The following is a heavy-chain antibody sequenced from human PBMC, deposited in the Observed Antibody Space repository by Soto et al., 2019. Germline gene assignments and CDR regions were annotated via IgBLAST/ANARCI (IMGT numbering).Heavy chain of an antibody. J-gene: IGHJ3*02. V-gene: IGHV3-21*01. Sequence: EVQLVESGGGLVKPGGSLRLSCAASGFTFSSYSMNWVRQAPGKGLEWVSSISSSSSYIYYADSVKGRFTISRDNAKNSLYLQMNSLRAEDTAVYYCARDLEGAARHDAFDIWGQGTMVTVSS. D-gene: IGHD6-6*01. CDR1: GFTFSSYS. CDR2: ISSSSSYI. CDR3: ARDLEGAARHDAFDI.